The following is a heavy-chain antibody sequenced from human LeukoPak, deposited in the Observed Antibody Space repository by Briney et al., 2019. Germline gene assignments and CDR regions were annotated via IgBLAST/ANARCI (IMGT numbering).Heavy chain of an antibody. CDR3: ARPLIRNSYYGMDV. V-gene: IGHV1-69*02. D-gene: IGHD3-10*01. CDR2: IIPILGIA. CDR1: GGTFSSYT. J-gene: IGHJ6*02. Sequence: GSSVKVSCKASGGTFSSYTVSWVRQAPGQGLEWMGRIIPILGIANYAQKFQGRVTITADKSTSTAYMELSSLRSEDTAVYYCARPLIRNSYYGMDVWGQGTTVTASS.